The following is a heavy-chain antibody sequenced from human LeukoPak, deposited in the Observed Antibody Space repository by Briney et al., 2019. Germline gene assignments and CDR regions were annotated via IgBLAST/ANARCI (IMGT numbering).Heavy chain of an antibody. CDR3: VRGDNRDY. V-gene: IGHV3-21*01. J-gene: IGHJ4*02. D-gene: IGHD1-14*01. CDR1: GFTFSSYG. CDR2: IGKTSRDM. Sequence: GGSLRLPCAASGFTFSSYGMSWVRQAPGKGLEWISSIGKTSRDMYYADSVRGRFTISRDNAKNSLFLLMNSLRVEDTSVYYCVRGDNRDYWGQGTLVTVSS.